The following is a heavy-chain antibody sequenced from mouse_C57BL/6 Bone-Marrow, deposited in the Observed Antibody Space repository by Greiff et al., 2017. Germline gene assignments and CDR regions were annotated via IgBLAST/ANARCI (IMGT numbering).Heavy chain of an antibody. CDR3: ARSYDYRFAY. CDR2: IDPSDSDT. V-gene: IGHV1-69*01. D-gene: IGHD2-4*01. J-gene: IGHJ3*01. Sequence: VQLQQPGAELVMPGASVTLSCKASGYTFPSYWMHWVKQRPGQGLEWIGEIDPSDSDTNYNQKFKGKSTLTVDKSSRTAYMQLSSLTSEDSAVYYCARSYDYRFAYWGQGALVTVSA. CDR1: GYTFPSYW.